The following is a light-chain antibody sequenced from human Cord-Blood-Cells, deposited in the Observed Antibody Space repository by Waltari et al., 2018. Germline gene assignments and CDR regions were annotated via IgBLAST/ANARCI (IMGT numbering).Light chain of an antibody. Sequence: QSVLTQPPSASGTPGQRVTISCSGSSSNIGSNYVYWYPQLPGTAPKLPIYRNNQRPSGVPDRFSGSKSGTSASLAISGLRSEDEADYYWAAWDDSLSGWVFGGGTKLTVL. CDR1: SSNIGSNY. J-gene: IGLJ3*02. CDR3: AAWDDSLSGWV. V-gene: IGLV1-47*01. CDR2: RNN.